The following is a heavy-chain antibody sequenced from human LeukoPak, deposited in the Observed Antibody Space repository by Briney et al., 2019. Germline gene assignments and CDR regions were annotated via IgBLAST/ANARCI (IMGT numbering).Heavy chain of an antibody. CDR2: FFLKGST. CDR3: ARVARCTSCFDVDY. J-gene: IGHJ4*02. D-gene: IGHD2-2*01. Sequence: SETLSLTCTVSGGSISGHYWSWIRQPPGKGLEWIGSFFLKGSTYYNPSLKSRVTISVDTSKNQFSLTLSSVTAADTAVYYCARVARCTSCFDVDYWGQGTLVTVSS. V-gene: IGHV4-38-2*02. CDR1: GGSISGHY.